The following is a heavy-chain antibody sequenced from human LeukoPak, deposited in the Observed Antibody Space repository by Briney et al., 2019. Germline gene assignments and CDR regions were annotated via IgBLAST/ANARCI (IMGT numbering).Heavy chain of an antibody. CDR3: ARDQLRYFDWLLRYYHYGMDV. CDR2: IWYDGSNK. V-gene: IGHV3-33*01. J-gene: IGHJ6*04. Sequence: GGSLRLSCAASGFAFSSYGMHWVRQAPGKGLEWVAVIWYDGSNKYYADSVKGRFTISRDNSKNTLYLQMNSLRAEDTAVYYCARDQLRYFDWLLRYYHYGMDVWGKGTTVTVSS. D-gene: IGHD3-9*01. CDR1: GFAFSSYG.